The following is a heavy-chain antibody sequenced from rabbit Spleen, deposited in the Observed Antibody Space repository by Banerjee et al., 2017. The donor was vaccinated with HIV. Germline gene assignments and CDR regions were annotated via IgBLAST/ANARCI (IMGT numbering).Heavy chain of an antibody. D-gene: IGHD8-1*01. CDR1: GFSFSSSDY. Sequence: QSLEESGGDLVKPGASLTLTCTASGFSFSSSDYMCWVRQAPGKGLEWVVCIDAGSSGFTYSATWATGRFTCSKTSSTTVTLQMTSLTVADTATYFCARDTGSSFSSYGMDLWGPGTLVTVS. CDR3: ARDTGSSFSSYGMDL. V-gene: IGHV1S40*01. J-gene: IGHJ6*01. CDR2: IDAGSSGFT.